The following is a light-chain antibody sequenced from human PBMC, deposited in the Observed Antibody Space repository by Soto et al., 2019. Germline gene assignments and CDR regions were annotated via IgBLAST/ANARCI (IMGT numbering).Light chain of an antibody. Sequence: QSVLTQPPSASGTPGQRVTISCSGSGSNIGSNTVDWYQQLPGTAPKLLIYSNNQWPSGVPDRFSGSKSGTSVSLAISGLQSEDEADYSCAAWDDSLNGRLFGTGTKLTVL. V-gene: IGLV1-44*01. CDR1: GSNIGSNT. CDR3: AAWDDSLNGRL. J-gene: IGLJ1*01. CDR2: SNN.